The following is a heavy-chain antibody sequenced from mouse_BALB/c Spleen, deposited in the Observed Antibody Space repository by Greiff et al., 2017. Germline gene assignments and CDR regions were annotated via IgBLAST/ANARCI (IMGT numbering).Heavy chain of an antibody. CDR1: GFTFSDYY. V-gene: IGHV5-4*02. CDR2: ISDGGSYT. J-gene: IGHJ3*01. CDR3: ARDRGNYYGKGGFAY. Sequence: VKVEESGGGLVKPGGSLKLSCAASGFTFSDYYMYWVRQTPEKRLEWVATISDGGSYTYYPDSVKGRFTISRDNAKNNLYLQMSSLKSEDTAMYYCARDRGNYYGKGGFAYWGQGTLVTVSA. D-gene: IGHD1-2*01.